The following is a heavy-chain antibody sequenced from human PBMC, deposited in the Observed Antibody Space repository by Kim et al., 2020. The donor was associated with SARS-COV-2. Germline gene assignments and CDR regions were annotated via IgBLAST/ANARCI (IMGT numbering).Heavy chain of an antibody. J-gene: IGHJ2*01. CDR2: ISGSGGTT. D-gene: IGHD3-10*01. Sequence: GGSLRLSCAASGFTFSRFTFSSYAMSWVRQAPGKGLEWVSAISGSGGTTYYADSVKGRFTISRDNSKNTLYLQMNSLRAEDTAVYYCAKGEPGGSWSYYRYFDLWGRGTLVTVSS. CDR1: GFTFSRFTFSSYA. CDR3: AKGEPGGSWSYYRYFDL. V-gene: IGHV3-23*01.